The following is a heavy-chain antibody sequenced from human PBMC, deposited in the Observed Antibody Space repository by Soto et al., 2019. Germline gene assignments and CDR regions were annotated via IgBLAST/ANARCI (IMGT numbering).Heavy chain of an antibody. CDR3: AREGPRPYYYYGMDG. J-gene: IGHJ6*02. CDR1: GYTFSTSG. Sequence: QAQLEQSGAEVKKPGASVKVSCKSSGYTFSTSGISWVRQAPGQGLEWMGWISTYNGDANYAQRFQGRVTMTTDTSTSTTFMELRSLRSDDTAVYYCAREGPRPYYYYGMDGWGQVTTVTVAS. D-gene: IGHD6-6*01. V-gene: IGHV1-18*01. CDR2: ISTYNGDA.